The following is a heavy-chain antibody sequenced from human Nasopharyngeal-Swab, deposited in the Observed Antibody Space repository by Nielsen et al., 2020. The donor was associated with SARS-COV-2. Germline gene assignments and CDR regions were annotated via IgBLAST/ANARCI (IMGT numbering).Heavy chain of an antibody. CDR3: ARDQRGPLGSDY. V-gene: IGHV1-2*06. D-gene: IGHD2-15*01. Sequence: WVRQAPGQGLEWMGRINPNSGGTNYAQKLQGRVTMTRDTSISTAYMELSRLRSDDTAGYYCARDQRGPLGSDYWGQGTLVTVSS. CDR2: INPNSGGT. J-gene: IGHJ4*02.